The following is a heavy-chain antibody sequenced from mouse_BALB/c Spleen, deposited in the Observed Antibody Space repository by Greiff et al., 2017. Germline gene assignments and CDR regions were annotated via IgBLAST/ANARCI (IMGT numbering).Heavy chain of an antibody. D-gene: IGHD2-3*01. CDR1: GYSITSDYA. V-gene: IGHV3-2*02. CDR3: AREGDGYYVGFDY. Sequence: DVKLQESGPGLVKPSQSLSLTCTVTGYSITSDYAWNWIRQFPGNKLEWMGYISYSGSTSYNPSLKSRISITRDTSKNQFFLQLNSVTTEDTATYYCAREGDGYYVGFDYWGQGTTLTVSS. J-gene: IGHJ2*01. CDR2: ISYSGST.